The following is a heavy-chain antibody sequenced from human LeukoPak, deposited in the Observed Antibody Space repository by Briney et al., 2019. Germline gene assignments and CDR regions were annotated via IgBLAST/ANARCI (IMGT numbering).Heavy chain of an antibody. Sequence: GGSLRLSCAASGFTFSSYSMNWVRQAPGKGLEWVSSISSSSSYIYYADSVKGRFTISRDNAKSSLYLQMNSLRADDTAVYYCARGSPDCGGDCVDIWGQGTMVTVSS. CDR2: ISSSSSYI. J-gene: IGHJ3*02. D-gene: IGHD2-21*02. V-gene: IGHV3-21*01. CDR1: GFTFSSYS. CDR3: ARGSPDCGGDCVDI.